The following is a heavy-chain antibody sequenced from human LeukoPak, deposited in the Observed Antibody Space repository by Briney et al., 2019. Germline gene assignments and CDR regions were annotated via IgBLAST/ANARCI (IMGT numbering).Heavy chain of an antibody. CDR3: ARDGGFDSYYYYMDV. CDR2: IYYSGST. Sequence: PSETLSLTCTVSGGSISSYYWSWIRQPPGKALEWIAYIYYSGSTNYNPSLKSRVTISVDTSKNQFSLKLSSVTAADTAVYYCARDGGFDSYYYYMDVWGKGTTVTISS. CDR1: GGSISSYY. J-gene: IGHJ6*03. V-gene: IGHV4-59*01. D-gene: IGHD3-10*01.